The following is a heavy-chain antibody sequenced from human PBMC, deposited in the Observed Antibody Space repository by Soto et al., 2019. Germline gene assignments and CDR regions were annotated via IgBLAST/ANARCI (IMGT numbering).Heavy chain of an antibody. Sequence: PGGSLRLSCAASGFTFSDYYMSWIRQAPGKGLEWVSYISSSSSYTNYADSVKGRFTISRDNAKNSLYLQMNSLRAEDTAVYYCARTDTAMVHYYGMDVWGQGTTVT. V-gene: IGHV3-11*06. CDR3: ARTDTAMVHYYGMDV. D-gene: IGHD5-18*01. CDR1: GFTFSDYY. CDR2: ISSSSSYT. J-gene: IGHJ6*02.